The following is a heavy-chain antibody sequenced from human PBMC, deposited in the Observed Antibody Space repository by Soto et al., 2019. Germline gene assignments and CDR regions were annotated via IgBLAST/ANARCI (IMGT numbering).Heavy chain of an antibody. CDR2: IIPLFGTP. CDR3: ARDRDDYGSGNYYNLIHF. J-gene: IGHJ4*02. V-gene: IGHV1-69*01. CDR1: GDIFSTYA. Sequence: QVQLVQSGAEVKKPGSSVKVSCKASGDIFSTYAISWLRQAPGQGLEWMGGIIPLFGTPNYAQRFQGRVTITADESTSTAYMELSRLRSEDTAVYSCARDRDDYGSGNYYNLIHFWCQGTLVTVSS. D-gene: IGHD3-10*01.